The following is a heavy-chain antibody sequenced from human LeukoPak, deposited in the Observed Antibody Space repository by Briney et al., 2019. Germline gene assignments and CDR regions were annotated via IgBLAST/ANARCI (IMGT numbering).Heavy chain of an antibody. J-gene: IGHJ4*02. V-gene: IGHV3-48*01. CDR1: GFTFSSYS. Sequence: GGSLRLSRAASGFTFSSYSMNWVRQAPGKGLEWVSYISSSSNTIYYADSVKGRFTISRDNAKNSLYLQMNSLRAEDTAVYYCARDLVAAAGTTFDYWGQGTLVTVSS. D-gene: IGHD6-13*01. CDR3: ARDLVAAAGTTFDY. CDR2: ISSSSNTI.